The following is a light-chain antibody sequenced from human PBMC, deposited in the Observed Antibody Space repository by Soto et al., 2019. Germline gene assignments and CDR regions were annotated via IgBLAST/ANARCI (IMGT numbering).Light chain of an antibody. Sequence: QSALTQPASVSGSPGQSITISCTGTSSDVGGYNYVSWYQHHPDKAPKFMIYEVSNRPSGVSNRFSGSKSGNTASLTISGLQAEDEADYYCSSYTSSNTWVFGGGTKLTVL. CDR1: SSDVGGYNY. J-gene: IGLJ3*02. CDR2: EVS. CDR3: SSYTSSNTWV. V-gene: IGLV2-14*01.